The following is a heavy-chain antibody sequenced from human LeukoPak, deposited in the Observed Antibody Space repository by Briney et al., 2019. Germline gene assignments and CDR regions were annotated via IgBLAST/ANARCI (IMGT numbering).Heavy chain of an antibody. J-gene: IGHJ4*02. Sequence: ASVKVSCKASGYTFTSYYMHWVRQAPGQGLEWMGIINPSGGSTSYAQKFQGRVTMTRDMSTSTVYMELSSLRSEDTAVYYCARDELVGAIDYWGQGTLVTVSS. CDR2: INPSGGST. D-gene: IGHD1-26*01. CDR1: GYTFTSYY. CDR3: ARDELVGAIDY. V-gene: IGHV1-46*01.